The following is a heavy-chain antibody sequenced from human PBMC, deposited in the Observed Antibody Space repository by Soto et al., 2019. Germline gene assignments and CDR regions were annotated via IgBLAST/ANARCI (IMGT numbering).Heavy chain of an antibody. CDR1: GFTFSSYA. Sequence: GGSLRLSCAASGFTFSSYAMSWVRQAPGKGLEWVSAISGSGGSTYYADSVKGRFTISRDNSKNTLYLKMNSLRAEDTAVYYCAKDSLAGGTGGYDFWSFDYWGQGTLVTVSS. J-gene: IGHJ4*02. CDR3: AKDSLAGGTGGYDFWSFDY. D-gene: IGHD3-3*01. V-gene: IGHV3-23*01. CDR2: ISGSGGST.